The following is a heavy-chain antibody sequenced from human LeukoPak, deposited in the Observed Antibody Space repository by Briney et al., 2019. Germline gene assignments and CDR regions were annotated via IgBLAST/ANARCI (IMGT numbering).Heavy chain of an antibody. CDR3: ARAPYYDFWSGYLYYFDY. Sequence: SETLSLTCTVSGGSISSGDYYWSWIRQPPGKCLEWIGYIYYSGSTYYNPSLKSRVTISVYTSKNQFSLKLSSVTAADTAVYYCARAPYYDFWSGYLYYFDYWGQGPLVTVSS. CDR1: GGSISSGDYY. CDR2: IYYSGST. D-gene: IGHD3-3*01. V-gene: IGHV4-30-4*08. J-gene: IGHJ4*02.